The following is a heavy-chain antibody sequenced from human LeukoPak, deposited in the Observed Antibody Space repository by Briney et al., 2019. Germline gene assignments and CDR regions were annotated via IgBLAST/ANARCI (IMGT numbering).Heavy chain of an antibody. CDR3: ARDNYGGNSGDAFDI. CDR2: INSDGSST. CDR1: GFTFSNYW. V-gene: IGHV3-74*01. Sequence: GGSLRLSCAASGFTFSNYWMHWVRQAPGKGLVWVSRINSDGSSTSYADSVKGRFTISRDNAQNTLFLQMNSLRAEDTAVYYCARDNYGGNSGDAFDIWGQGTMVTVSS. J-gene: IGHJ3*02. D-gene: IGHD4-23*01.